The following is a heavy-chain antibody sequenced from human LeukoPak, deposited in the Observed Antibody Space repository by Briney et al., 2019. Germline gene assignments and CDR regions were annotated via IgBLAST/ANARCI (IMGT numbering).Heavy chain of an antibody. V-gene: IGHV4-59*08. CDR1: GGSISSYY. Sequence: SETLSLTCTVSGGSISSYYWSWIRQPPGKGLEWIAYISDIGSINYNPSLKSRVTISLDTPKNHFSLQLSSRTAADPAVYYCAGHPPRNTVEIWGQRTLVTVSS. J-gene: IGHJ4*02. CDR2: ISDIGSI. CDR3: AGHPPRNTVEI. D-gene: IGHD2/OR15-2a*01.